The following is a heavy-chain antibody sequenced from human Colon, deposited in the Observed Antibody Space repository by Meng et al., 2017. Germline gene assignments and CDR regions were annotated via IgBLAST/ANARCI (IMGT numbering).Heavy chain of an antibody. Sequence: QVHLHESGPGLVRPSDDLSLVCTFAGGSLKSGGYHWTWVRKHPGKGLEYIGFMSDSGTTDYNPSLRSRVSISEIGSSKNQFSLTLRSVTAADTATYFCARDTLYGTDYWGQGVLVTVSS. CDR1: GGSLKSGGYH. CDR3: ARDTLYGTDY. J-gene: IGHJ4*02. CDR2: MSDSGTT. D-gene: IGHD4-17*01. V-gene: IGHV4-31*03.